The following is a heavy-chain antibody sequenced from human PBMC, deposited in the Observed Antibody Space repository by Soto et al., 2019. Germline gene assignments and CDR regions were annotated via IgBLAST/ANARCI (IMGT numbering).Heavy chain of an antibody. CDR1: GFSLSTSGMC. CDR2: IDWDDDK. CDR3: AREVNSLGYYYYGMDV. J-gene: IGHJ6*02. V-gene: IGHV2-70*01. D-gene: IGHD3-10*01. Sequence: SGPTLVNPTQTLTLTCTFSGFSLSTSGMCVSWIRQPPGKALEWLALIDWDDDKYYSTSLKTRLTISKDTSKNQVVLTMTNMDPVDTATYYCAREVNSLGYYYYGMDVWGQGTTVTVSS.